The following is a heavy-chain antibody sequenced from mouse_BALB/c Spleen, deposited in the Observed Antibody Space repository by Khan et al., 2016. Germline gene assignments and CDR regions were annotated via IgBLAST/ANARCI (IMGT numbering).Heavy chain of an antibody. D-gene: IGHD2-4*01. CDR1: GYSITSDYA. Sequence: EVQLQESGPGLVKPSQSLSLTCTITGYSITSDYAWNWIRQFPGDKLEWMGYINYSGSTSYNPSLKSRISITRDTSKNQFFLQLNSVTTEETATYYCARGGLPDVWGAGTPVTVSS. CDR2: INYSGST. J-gene: IGHJ1*01. V-gene: IGHV3-2*02. CDR3: ARGGLPDV.